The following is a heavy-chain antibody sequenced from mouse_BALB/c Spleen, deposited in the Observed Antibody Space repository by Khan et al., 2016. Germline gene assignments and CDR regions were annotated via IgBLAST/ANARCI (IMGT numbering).Heavy chain of an antibody. V-gene: IGHV1-77*01. J-gene: IGHJ4*01. CDR3: ARYYYGYFAISY. Sequence: HLQQSGTDLPRPGASVKLSCKASGYTFTAYYLHGGKKRTGQGLEWIGKIFPGSGSTYYNEKFKGKASLTPDTSSSTAYMQLSSLTSEDSAVYFCARYYYGYFAISYWGHGASVTVSS. CDR2: IFPGSGST. D-gene: IGHD1-2*01. CDR1: GYTFTAYY.